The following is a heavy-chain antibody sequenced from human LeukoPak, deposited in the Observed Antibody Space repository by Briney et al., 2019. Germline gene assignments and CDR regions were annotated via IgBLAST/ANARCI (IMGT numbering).Heavy chain of an antibody. V-gene: IGHV3-53*01. CDR3: ASNGRRRYSGYDSTLDY. CDR2: IYSGGST. CDR1: GFTVSSNY. Sequence: GGSLRLSCAASGFTVSSNYMSWVRQAPGKGLEWVSVIYSGGSTYYADSVKGRFTISRDNSKNTLYLQMNSLRAEDTAVYYCASNGRRRYSGYDSTLDYWGQGTLVTVSS. J-gene: IGHJ4*02. D-gene: IGHD5-12*01.